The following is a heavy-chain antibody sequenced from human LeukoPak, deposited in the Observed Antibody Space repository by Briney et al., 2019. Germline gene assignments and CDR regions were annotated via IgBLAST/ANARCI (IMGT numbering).Heavy chain of an antibody. V-gene: IGHV4-59*08. CDR2: IYYSGST. CDR1: GGSISSYY. J-gene: IGHJ4*02. CDR3: ARSYCSGGSCWVYFDY. D-gene: IGHD2-15*01. Sequence: SETLSLTCTVSGGSISSYYWSWIRQPPGKGLEWIGNIYYSGSTNYNPSLKSRVTISVDTSKNQFSLKLSSVTAADTAIYYCARSYCSGGSCWVYFDYWGQGTLVTVSS.